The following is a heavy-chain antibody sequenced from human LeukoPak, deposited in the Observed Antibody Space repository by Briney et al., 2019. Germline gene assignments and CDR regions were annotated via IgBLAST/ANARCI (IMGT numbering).Heavy chain of an antibody. CDR1: RVTFTIYA. Sequence: GPSLKVSSTASRVTFTIYAISWVRQAPGQGRDWMGGIVPIFVTTNSAQKFQDRATITADKSTSTAYRGLGSLRSEHTAVYYGAGDERPQVDAFDIWGQGTLVTVSS. V-gene: IGHV1-69*06. CDR3: AGDERPQVDAFDI. D-gene: IGHD5-24*01. CDR2: IVPIFVTT. J-gene: IGHJ3*02.